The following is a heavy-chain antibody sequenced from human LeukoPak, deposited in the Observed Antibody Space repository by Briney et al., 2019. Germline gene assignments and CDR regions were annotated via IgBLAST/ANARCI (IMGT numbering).Heavy chain of an antibody. Sequence: GGSLRLSCAASGFTFSSYSMNWVRQAPGKGLEWVSSISSSSSYIYYADSVKGRFTISRDNAKNSLYLQMNSLRAEDTAVYYCVRGRPSYYYDRSVDYWGQGTLVTVSS. CDR1: GFTFSSYS. V-gene: IGHV3-21*01. D-gene: IGHD3-22*01. J-gene: IGHJ4*02. CDR2: ISSSSSYI. CDR3: VRGRPSYYYDRSVDY.